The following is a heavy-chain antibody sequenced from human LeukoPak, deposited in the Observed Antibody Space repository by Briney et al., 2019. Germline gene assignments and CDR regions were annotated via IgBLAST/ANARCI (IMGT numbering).Heavy chain of an antibody. CDR2: ISGSGGST. D-gene: IGHD1-7*01. CDR1: GFTFSSYA. CDR3: AKDLDWNYGYYYYYGMDV. J-gene: IGHJ6*02. Sequence: PGGSLRLSCAASGFTFSSYAMSWVRQAPGKGLEWVSAISGSGGSTYYADSVKGRFTISRDNSKNTLYLQMYSLRAEDTAVYYCAKDLDWNYGYYYYYGMDVWGQGTTVTVSS. V-gene: IGHV3-23*01.